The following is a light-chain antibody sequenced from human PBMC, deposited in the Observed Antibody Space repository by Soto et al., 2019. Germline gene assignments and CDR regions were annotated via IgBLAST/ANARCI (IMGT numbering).Light chain of an antibody. CDR1: NSNIGSNT. J-gene: IGLJ1*01. CDR3: AAWDDSLNEYV. V-gene: IGLV1-44*01. CDR2: AYS. Sequence: HSVLTQPTSASGTPGQRVTISFSGSNSNIGSNTVNWYHHLPGASPKLLSYAYSQRPSGIPDRFSGSKSGASASLAISGLQSEDEADYYCAAWDDSLNEYVFGTGTKVTVL.